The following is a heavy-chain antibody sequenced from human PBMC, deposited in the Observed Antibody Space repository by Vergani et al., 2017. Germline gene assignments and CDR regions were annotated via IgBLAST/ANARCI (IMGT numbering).Heavy chain of an antibody. V-gene: IGHV3-48*01. CDR2: ISTTSDTI. CDR1: GFTLGDYA. J-gene: IGHJ4*02. CDR3: ARSLVAGKGGY. Sequence: EVHLVESGGGLVQPGRSLRLSCSGSGFTLGDYAMTWVRQAPGKGLEWISHISTTSDTIYYADSVRGRFTISRDNAKNSLYLEMNSLRVEDTAVYFCARSLVAGKGGYWGQGTRVAVSS. D-gene: IGHD6-19*01.